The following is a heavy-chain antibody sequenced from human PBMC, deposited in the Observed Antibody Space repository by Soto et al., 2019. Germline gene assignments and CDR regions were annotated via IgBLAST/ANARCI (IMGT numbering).Heavy chain of an antibody. J-gene: IGHJ4*02. CDR2: IYWDDDK. Sequence: QITLNESGPTVVRPTETLTLTCRFSGFSLTTSGVGVGWIRQSPGKAPEWLALIYWDDDKRYSASLKSRLTITKDTSKNQAGLTLSDLDPTDTATYYCAHRVLRTVFGLVTTTAIYFDFWGQGTPVAVSS. D-gene: IGHD3-3*01. V-gene: IGHV2-5*02. CDR1: GFSLTTSGVG. CDR3: AHRVLRTVFGLVTTTAIYFDF.